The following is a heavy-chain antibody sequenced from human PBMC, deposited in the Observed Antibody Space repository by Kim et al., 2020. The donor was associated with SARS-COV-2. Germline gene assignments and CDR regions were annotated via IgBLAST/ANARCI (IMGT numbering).Heavy chain of an antibody. V-gene: IGHV3-23*01. CDR3: AKDHESFGWPTFDY. D-gene: IGHD3-16*01. CDR2: VNNGGNA. CDR1: GFTFSRYA. J-gene: IGHJ4*02. Sequence: GGSLRLSCEGSGFTFSRYAISWVRQAPGRGPEWVASVNNGGNAYYADSVKGRFTVSRDNGKNMLYLQMDSLRAEDTALYYCAKDHESFGWPTFDYWGQGTLVTVSS.